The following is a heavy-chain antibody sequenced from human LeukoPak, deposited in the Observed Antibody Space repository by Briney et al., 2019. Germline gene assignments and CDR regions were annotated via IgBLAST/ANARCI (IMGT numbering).Heavy chain of an antibody. J-gene: IGHJ5*02. V-gene: IGHV4-34*08. CDR3: AKIYDNQLLFNWFDP. Sequence: GSLRLSCAASGFTFSSYAMSWVRQAPGKGLEWIGEINHSGSTNYNPSLKSRVTISVDTSKNQFSLKLSSVTAADTAVYYCAKIYDNQLLFNWFDPWGQGTLVTVSS. CDR2: INHSGST. CDR1: GFTFSSYA. D-gene: IGHD2-2*01.